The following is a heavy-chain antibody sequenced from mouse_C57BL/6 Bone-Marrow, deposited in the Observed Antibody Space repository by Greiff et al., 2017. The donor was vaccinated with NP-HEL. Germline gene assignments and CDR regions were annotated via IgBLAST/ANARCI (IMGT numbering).Heavy chain of an antibody. V-gene: IGHV7-1*01. D-gene: IGHD2-1*01. CDR1: GFTFSDFY. J-gene: IGHJ4*01. CDR3: ARDAPLLYAMDY. CDR2: SRNKANDYTT. Sequence: EVQGVESGGGLVQSGRSLRLSCATSGFTFSDFYMEWVRQAPGKGLEWIAASRNKANDYTTEYSASVKGRFIVSRDTSQSILYLQMNALRAEDTAIYYCARDAPLLYAMDYWGQGTSVTVSS.